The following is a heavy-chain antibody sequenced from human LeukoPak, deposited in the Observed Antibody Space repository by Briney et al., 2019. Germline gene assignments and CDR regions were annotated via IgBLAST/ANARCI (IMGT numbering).Heavy chain of an antibody. J-gene: IGHJ4*02. Sequence: SXXLSXAXXGFTFXSYAMSWVRQAPGKGLEWVSAISGSGGSTYYADSVKGRFTISRDNSKNTLYLQMNSLRAEDTAVYYCAKDGWLGAYWGQGTLVTVSS. D-gene: IGHD5-12*01. V-gene: IGHV3-23*01. CDR3: AKDGWLGAY. CDR1: GFTFXSYA. CDR2: ISGSGGST.